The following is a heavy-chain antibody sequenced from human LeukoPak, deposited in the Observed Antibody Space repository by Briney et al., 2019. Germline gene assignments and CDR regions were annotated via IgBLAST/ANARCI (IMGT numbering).Heavy chain of an antibody. CDR3: ARYCSSTKCPFDY. D-gene: IGHD2-2*01. CDR2: IHHSGTA. V-gene: IGHV4-31*03. J-gene: IGHJ4*02. CDR1: GGSIGSGLYF. Sequence: SETLSLTCTVSGGSIGSGLYFWSWIRQHPGKGPEWVGYIHHSGTAFYNPSLQSRATISMDTSKNEFSLRLSVVTDADTAVYYCARYCSSTKCPFDYWGQGTLVTVSS.